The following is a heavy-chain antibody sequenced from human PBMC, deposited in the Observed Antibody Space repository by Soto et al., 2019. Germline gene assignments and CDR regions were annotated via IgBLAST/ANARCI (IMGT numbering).Heavy chain of an antibody. CDR2: VKSKTHGGTT. Sequence: XXSLRLSFAASGFTFSNAWINWVPQAPGKGLEWVGRVKSKTHGGTTDFAASVKGRFAISRDDSISMAFMRMNSLKIQDTAVYYCTTDSYITVTPVRLDYWGHGTLVTVSS. D-gene: IGHD4-4*01. V-gene: IGHV3-15*07. J-gene: IGHJ4*01. CDR3: TTDSYITVTPVRLDY. CDR1: GFTFSNAW.